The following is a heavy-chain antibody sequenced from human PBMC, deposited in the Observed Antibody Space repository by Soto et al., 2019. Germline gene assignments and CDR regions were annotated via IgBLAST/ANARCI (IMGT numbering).Heavy chain of an antibody. Sequence: QVQLQESGPGLVKPSQTLSLTCTVSGGSISSGGYYWSWIRQHPGKGLEWIGYIYYSGITYNNPSLKSRVTISVDTSKNQFSLKLSSVTAADTAVYYCARVYSGYDYRGWCDPWGQGSLVTVSS. CDR1: GGSISSGGYY. CDR3: ARVYSGYDYRGWCDP. J-gene: IGHJ5*02. V-gene: IGHV4-31*03. CDR2: IYYSGIT. D-gene: IGHD5-12*01.